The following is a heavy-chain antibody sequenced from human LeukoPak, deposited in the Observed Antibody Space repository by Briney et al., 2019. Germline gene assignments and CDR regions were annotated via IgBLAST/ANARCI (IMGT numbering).Heavy chain of an antibody. CDR1: GGSISSGGYY. Sequence: SETLSLTCTVSGGSISSGGYYWSWIRQHPGKGLEWIGYIYYSGSTYYNPSLKSRVTISVDTSKNQFSLKLSSVTAADTAVYYCATRDYGGNSAYGMDVWGQGTTVTVSS. D-gene: IGHD4-23*01. J-gene: IGHJ6*02. CDR3: ATRDYGGNSAYGMDV. V-gene: IGHV4-31*03. CDR2: IYYSGST.